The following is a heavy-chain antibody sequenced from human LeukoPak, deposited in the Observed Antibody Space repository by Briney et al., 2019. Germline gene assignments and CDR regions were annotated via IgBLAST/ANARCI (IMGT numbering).Heavy chain of an antibody. CDR1: GGSISSYY. V-gene: IGHV4-39*01. J-gene: IGHJ5*02. CDR2: MYYSGTT. CDR3: ARHRYRSGSDWIDP. Sequence: SETLSLTCTVSGGSISSYYWGWIRQPPGKGLEWIGSMYYSGTTYYNPSLKSRVTISVDTSKNQFSLKLSSVTAADTAVYYCARHRYRSGSDWIDPWGQGTLVTVPS. D-gene: IGHD1-26*01.